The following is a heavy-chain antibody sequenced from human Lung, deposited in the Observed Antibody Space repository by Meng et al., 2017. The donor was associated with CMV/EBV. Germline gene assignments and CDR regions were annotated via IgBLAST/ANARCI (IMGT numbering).Heavy chain of an antibody. CDR3: ARDGSFWSGYYDPVDFDI. D-gene: IGHD3-3*01. CDR2: ISSSSSYI. Sequence: ESLKISCAASGFTFSSYSMNWVRQAPGKGLEWVSSISSSSSYIYYADSVKGRFTISRDNAKNSLYLQMNSLRAEDTAVYYCARDGSFWSGYYDPVDFDIWGQGXMVTVSS. J-gene: IGHJ3*02. CDR1: GFTFSSYS. V-gene: IGHV3-21*01.